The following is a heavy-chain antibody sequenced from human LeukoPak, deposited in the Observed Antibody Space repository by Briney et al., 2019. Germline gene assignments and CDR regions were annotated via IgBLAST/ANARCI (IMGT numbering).Heavy chain of an antibody. D-gene: IGHD5-12*01. CDR2: ISSSSSYT. CDR3: ARGSGYSGYDQFDY. CDR1: GFTFSDNY. V-gene: IGHV3-11*06. Sequence: GGSLRLSCAASGFTFSDNYMSWIRQAPGKGLEWVSYISSSSSYTNYADSVKGRFTISRDNAKNSLYLQMNSLRAEDTAVYYCARGSGYSGYDQFDYWGQGTLVTVSS. J-gene: IGHJ4*02.